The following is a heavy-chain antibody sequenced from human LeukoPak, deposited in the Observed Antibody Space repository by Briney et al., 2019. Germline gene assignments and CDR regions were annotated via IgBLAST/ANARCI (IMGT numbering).Heavy chain of an antibody. CDR2: ISYDGNTK. D-gene: IGHD3-22*01. V-gene: IGHV3-30-3*01. CDR3: AREHYYDSSGYYRDFDY. Sequence: PGGSLRLSCAASGFIFSTYIMHWVRQAPGKGLEWVALISYDGNTKYSADSVKGRFTVSRDNSKNTLYLQMDSLRAEDTAIYYCAREHYYDSSGYYRDFDYWGQGTLVTVSS. CDR1: GFIFSTYI. J-gene: IGHJ4*02.